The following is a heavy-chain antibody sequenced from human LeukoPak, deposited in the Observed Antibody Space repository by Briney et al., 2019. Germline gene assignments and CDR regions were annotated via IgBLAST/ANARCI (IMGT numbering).Heavy chain of an antibody. D-gene: IGHD3-3*01. V-gene: IGHV3-48*01. CDR3: ARDSFGVVDY. CDR1: GFTFSSYS. J-gene: IGHJ4*02. Sequence: GGSLRLSCKASGFTFSSYSMNWVRQAPGKGLEWVSYISSSSSTIYYADSVKGRFTISRGNAKNSLYLQMNSLRAEDTAVYYCARDSFGVVDYWGQGTLVTVSS. CDR2: ISSSSSTI.